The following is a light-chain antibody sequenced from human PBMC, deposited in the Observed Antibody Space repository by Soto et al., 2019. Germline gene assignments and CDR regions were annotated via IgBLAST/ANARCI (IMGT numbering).Light chain of an antibody. CDR1: QSVLYSSNNKNY. CDR2: WAS. CDR3: QQYYNLPYT. Sequence: DIVMTQYPDSLAVSLGERATINCKSSQSVLYSSNNKNYLAWYRQKPGQPPKLLFYWASTRESGVPDRFSGSGSGTDFTLTISSLQAEDVAVYYCQQYYNLPYTLGQGTNLEI. V-gene: IGKV4-1*01. J-gene: IGKJ2*01.